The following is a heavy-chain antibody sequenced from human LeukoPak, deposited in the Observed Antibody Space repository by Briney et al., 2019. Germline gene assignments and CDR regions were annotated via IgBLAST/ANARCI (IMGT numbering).Heavy chain of an antibody. CDR1: GFTFSSYA. CDR3: ARGGLWFGELLGPFDY. D-gene: IGHD3-10*01. Sequence: GGSLRLSCAASGFTFSSYAMSWVRQAPGKGLEWVSAISGSGGSTYYADSVKGRFTISRDNSKNTLYLQMNSLGAEDTAVYYCARGGLWFGELLGPFDYWGQGTLVTVSS. V-gene: IGHV3-23*01. J-gene: IGHJ4*02. CDR2: ISGSGGST.